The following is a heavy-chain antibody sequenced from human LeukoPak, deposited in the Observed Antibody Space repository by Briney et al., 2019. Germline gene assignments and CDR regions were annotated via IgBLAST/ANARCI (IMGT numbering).Heavy chain of an antibody. D-gene: IGHD4-17*01. CDR3: AREDGVATGGAFDI. V-gene: IGHV4-59*01. Sequence: PSETLSLTCAVYGGSFSSYYWSWIRQPPGKGLEWIGYIYYSGSTNYNPSLKSRVTISVDTSKNQFSLKLSSVTAADTAVYYCAREDGVATGGAFDIWGQGTMVTVSS. J-gene: IGHJ3*02. CDR1: GGSFSSYY. CDR2: IYYSGST.